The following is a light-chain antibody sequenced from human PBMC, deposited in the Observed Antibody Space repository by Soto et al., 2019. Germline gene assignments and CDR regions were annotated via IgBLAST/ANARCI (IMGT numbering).Light chain of an antibody. CDR3: QQYARSPWT. V-gene: IGKV3-20*01. CDR2: GSS. Sequence: VLTQSPGTLSLSPGDAATLSCRASQTISSGYLAWYQQKSGQAPRLLIYGSSSRASDISDRFSGSGSGTDFTLTISSLEPEDFAMYFCQQYARSPWTFGQGT. J-gene: IGKJ1*01. CDR1: QTISSGY.